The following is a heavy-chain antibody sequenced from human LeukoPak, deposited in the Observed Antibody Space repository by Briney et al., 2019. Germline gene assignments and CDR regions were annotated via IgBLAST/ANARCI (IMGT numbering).Heavy chain of an antibody. CDR2: ISYDGSNE. CDR3: ARGTPTTRDFDS. Sequence: GGSLRLSCAASGFTFSSYVMHWVRQAPGKGLEWVAIISYDGSNEYYADSVKGRFTISRDNAKNSLYLQMNSLRAEDTALYYCARGTPTTRDFDSWGQGTLVTVSS. J-gene: IGHJ4*02. V-gene: IGHV3-30*04. D-gene: IGHD4-11*01. CDR1: GFTFSSYV.